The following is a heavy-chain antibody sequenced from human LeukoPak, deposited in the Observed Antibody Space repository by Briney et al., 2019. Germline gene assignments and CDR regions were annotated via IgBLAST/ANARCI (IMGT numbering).Heavy chain of an antibody. CDR2: IYPGDSDT. V-gene: IGHV5-51*01. CDR1: GSSFTSYW. D-gene: IGHD3-16*01. CDR3: ARRHDYVWGN. J-gene: IGHJ4*02. Sequence: GASLQISCKGSGSSFTSYWIGWVRQLRGKGLEWMGIIYPGDSDTRYSPSFQGQVTISADKYISTAYLQWSSLKASDTAMYYFARRHDYVWGNWGQGTLVTVSS.